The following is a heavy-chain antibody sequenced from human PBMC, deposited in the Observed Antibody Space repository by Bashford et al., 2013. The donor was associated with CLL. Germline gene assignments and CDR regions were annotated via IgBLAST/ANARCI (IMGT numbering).Heavy chain of an antibody. CDR1: GYTFPSYD. D-gene: IGHD1-20*01. CDR2: MNPNSGNT. V-gene: IGHV1-8*01. Sequence: ASVKVSCKASGYTFPSYDINWVRQATGQGLEWMGWMNPNSGNTGYAQKFQGRLTMTRNTSTSTAYMELSNVTSEDTGVYYCAREGRISGTIVYDSWGQGTLVTVSS. CDR3: AREGRISGTIVYDS. J-gene: IGHJ5*01.